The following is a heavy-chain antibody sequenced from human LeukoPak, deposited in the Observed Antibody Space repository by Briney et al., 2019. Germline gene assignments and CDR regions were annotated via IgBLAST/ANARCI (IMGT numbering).Heavy chain of an antibody. Sequence: ASVKVSRKASGYTFTSYGISWVRQAPGQGLEWMGWISAYNGNTNYAQKLQGRVTMTTDTSTSTAYMELRSLRSDDTAVYYCARGLWFGELLSNPVDYWGQGTLVTVSS. CDR1: GYTFTSYG. CDR2: ISAYNGNT. CDR3: ARGLWFGELLSNPVDY. J-gene: IGHJ4*02. D-gene: IGHD3-10*01. V-gene: IGHV1-18*01.